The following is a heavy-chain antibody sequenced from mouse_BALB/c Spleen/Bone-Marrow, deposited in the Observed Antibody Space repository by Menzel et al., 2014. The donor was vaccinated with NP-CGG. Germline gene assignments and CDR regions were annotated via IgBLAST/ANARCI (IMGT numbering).Heavy chain of an antibody. D-gene: IGHD1-1*01. V-gene: IGHV1S81*02. Sequence: QVQLQQSGAELVKPGASVKLSCKASGYTFTRYWMPWVKQRPGQGLEWIGEINPSNGRTNYNEKFKSKATLTVDKSSSTAYMQLSSLTSEDSAVYYCARRTTTVVATDYWGQGTTLTVSS. CDR2: INPSNGRT. CDR1: GYTFTRYW. J-gene: IGHJ2*01. CDR3: ARRTTTVVATDY.